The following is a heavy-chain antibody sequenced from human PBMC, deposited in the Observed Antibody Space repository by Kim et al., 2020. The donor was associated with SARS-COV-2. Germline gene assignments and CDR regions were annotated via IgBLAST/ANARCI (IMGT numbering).Heavy chain of an antibody. J-gene: IGHJ5*02. Sequence: TYYADSVKGRSIISRGNSRNSLYLQMNSLRDGDTAVYYCVKALSSGPSWGQGTLVSVSS. D-gene: IGHD3-10*01. CDR3: VKALSSGPS. CDR2: T. V-gene: IGHV3-23*01.